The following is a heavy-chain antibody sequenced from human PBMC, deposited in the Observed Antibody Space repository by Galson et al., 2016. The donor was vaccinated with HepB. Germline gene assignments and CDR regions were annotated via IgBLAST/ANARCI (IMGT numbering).Heavy chain of an antibody. V-gene: IGHV3-23*01. J-gene: IGHJ3*02. Sequence: SLRLSCAASGFTFSNYWMSWVRQAPGKGLEWVSAISGSGGSTYYADSVKGRFTISRDNSKNTLYLQINSLRAEDTAVYYCAKEGRDILTGYYDGDAFDIWGQGTMVTVSS. CDR3: AKEGRDILTGYYDGDAFDI. CDR2: ISGSGGST. CDR1: GFTFSNYW. D-gene: IGHD3-9*01.